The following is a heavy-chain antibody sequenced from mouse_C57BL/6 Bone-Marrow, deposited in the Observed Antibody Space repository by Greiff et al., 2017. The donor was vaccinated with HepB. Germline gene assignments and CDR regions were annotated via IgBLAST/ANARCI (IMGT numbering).Heavy chain of an antibody. CDR2: ISDGGSYT. CDR3: AREEKFLGYAMDY. D-gene: IGHD4-1*01. CDR1: GFTFSSYA. V-gene: IGHV5-4*01. Sequence: DVMLVESGGGLVKPGGSLKLSCAASGFTFSSYAMSWVRQTPEKRLEWVATISDGGSYTYYPDNVKGRFTISRDNAKNNLYLQMSHLKSEDTAMYYCAREEKFLGYAMDYWGQGTSVTVSS. J-gene: IGHJ4*01.